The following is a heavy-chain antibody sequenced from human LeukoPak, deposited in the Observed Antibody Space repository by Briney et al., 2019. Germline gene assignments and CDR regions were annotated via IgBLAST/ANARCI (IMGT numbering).Heavy chain of an antibody. J-gene: IGHJ5*02. V-gene: IGHV3-7*01. CDR1: GFTFSSYW. CDR2: IKQDGREK. D-gene: IGHD6-13*01. CDR3: ARSISWTDFDP. Sequence: GGSLRLSCAASGFTFSSYWMSWVPQAPGKGLEWVANIKQDGREKYYVDSVKGRFTISRDNAKNTLYLQMNSLRAEDTAVYYCARSISWTDFDPWGQGTLVTVSS.